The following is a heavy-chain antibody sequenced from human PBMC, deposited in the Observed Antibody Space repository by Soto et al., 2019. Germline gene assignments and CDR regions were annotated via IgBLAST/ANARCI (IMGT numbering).Heavy chain of an antibody. V-gene: IGHV1-69*13. Sequence: GASVKVSCKASGGTFSSYAISWVRQAPGQGLEWMGGIIPIFGTANYAQKFQGRVTITADESTSTAYMELSSLRSEDTAVYYCARVDRLIPIFGDPSNYYYYGMDGWGKGTTVTVSS. J-gene: IGHJ6*04. D-gene: IGHD3-3*01. CDR3: ARVDRLIPIFGDPSNYYYYGMDG. CDR2: IIPIFGTA. CDR1: GGTFSSYA.